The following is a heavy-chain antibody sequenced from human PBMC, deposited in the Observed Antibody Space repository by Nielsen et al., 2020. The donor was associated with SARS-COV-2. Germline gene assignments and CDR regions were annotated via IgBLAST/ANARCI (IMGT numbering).Heavy chain of an antibody. V-gene: IGHV4-30-2*01. CDR1: GGSISSGGYS. CDR3: ARGGRITFGGADDAFDI. Sequence: SETLSLTCAVLGGSISSGGYSWSWIMQPPGKGLEGIGYIYHSGRTYYNPSLKSRVTISVDRSKNQFSLKLSSVTAAYTAVYYCARGGRITFGGADDAFDIWGQGTMVTVSS. D-gene: IGHD3-16*01. J-gene: IGHJ3*02. CDR2: IYHSGRT.